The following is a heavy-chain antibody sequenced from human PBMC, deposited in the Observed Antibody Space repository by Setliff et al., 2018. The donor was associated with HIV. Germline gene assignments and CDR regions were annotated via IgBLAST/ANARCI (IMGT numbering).Heavy chain of an antibody. Sequence: SETLSLTCAVSGVSISNSNWWTWVRQPPGKGLEWIGTIYYNGNTNYNPSLKSRVAISVDTSKNLFSLKLSSVTAADTAMYYCARVLDYYDSSPYYFDYWGQGTLVTVSS. CDR1: GVSISNSNW. CDR2: IYYNGNT. CDR3: ARVLDYYDSSPYYFDY. D-gene: IGHD3-22*01. V-gene: IGHV4-4*02. J-gene: IGHJ4*02.